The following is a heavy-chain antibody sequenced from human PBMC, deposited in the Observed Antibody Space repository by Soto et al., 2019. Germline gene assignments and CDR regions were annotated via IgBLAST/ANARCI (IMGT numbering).Heavy chain of an antibody. D-gene: IGHD2-21*02. CDR2: VCSSGTT. J-gene: IGHJ4*02. Sequence: SETRSLTCDVSGGSIGRFCWTWIRQSPGRGLESIGYVCSSGTTNYNPSLESRVAISLDTSMNQFSMRLTSVTAADTAVYYCARVRTAYAGLDFWGQGTLVTVSS. V-gene: IGHV4-4*08. CDR3: ARVRTAYAGLDF. CDR1: GGSIGRFC.